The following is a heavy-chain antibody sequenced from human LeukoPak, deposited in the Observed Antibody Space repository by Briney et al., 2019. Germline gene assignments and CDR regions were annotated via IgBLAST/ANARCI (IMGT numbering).Heavy chain of an antibody. CDR3: ARSPYYCGRDCYSEYYYYGMDV. Sequence: GGSLRLSCAASGFTFSSYGMHWVRQAPGKGLEWVAVIWYDGSNKYYADSVKGRFTISRDNSKNTLYLQMNSLRAEDTAVYYCARSPYYCGRDCYSEYYYYGMDVWGQGTTVTLSS. V-gene: IGHV3-33*01. CDR2: IWYDGSNK. D-gene: IGHD2-21*02. CDR1: GFTFSSYG. J-gene: IGHJ6*02.